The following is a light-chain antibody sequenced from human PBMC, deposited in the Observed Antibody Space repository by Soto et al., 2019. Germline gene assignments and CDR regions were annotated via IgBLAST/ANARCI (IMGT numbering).Light chain of an antibody. CDR3: SSYTSSSTLV. Sequence: QSALTQPASVSGSPGQSITISCTGTSRDVGGYNYVSWYQQHPGKVPKLMIYEVSNRPSGVSNRFSGSKSGNTASLTISGLQAEDEADYYCSSYTSSSTLVFGGGTKLTVL. CDR1: SRDVGGYNY. J-gene: IGLJ3*02. V-gene: IGLV2-14*01. CDR2: EVS.